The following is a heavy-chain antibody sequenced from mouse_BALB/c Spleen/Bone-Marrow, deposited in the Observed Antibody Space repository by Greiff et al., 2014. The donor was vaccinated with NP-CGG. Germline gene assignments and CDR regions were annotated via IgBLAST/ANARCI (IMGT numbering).Heavy chain of an antibody. J-gene: IGHJ2*01. V-gene: IGHV1-9*01. Sequence: VQLVESGAELMKPGASVKISCKATGYTFSSYWIEWVKQRPGHGLEWIGEILPGSGSTKYNEKFKGKATFTADTSSNTAYMQRSSLTSEDSAVYYCARNLYYFDYWGQGTTLTVSS. CDR1: GYTFSSYW. CDR3: ARNLYYFDY. CDR2: ILPGSGST.